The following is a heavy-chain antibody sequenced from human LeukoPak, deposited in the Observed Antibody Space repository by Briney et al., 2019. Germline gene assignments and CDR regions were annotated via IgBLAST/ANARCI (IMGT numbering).Heavy chain of an antibody. Sequence: ASVKVSCKVSGYTLTELSMHWVRQAPGKGLEWMGGFDPEDGETIYAQKSQGRVTMTEDTSTDTAYMELSSLRSEDTAVYYCATRYSYGQTRWFDPWGQGTLVTVSS. V-gene: IGHV1-24*01. CDR2: FDPEDGET. CDR1: GYTLTELS. J-gene: IGHJ5*02. D-gene: IGHD5-18*01. CDR3: ATRYSYGQTRWFDP.